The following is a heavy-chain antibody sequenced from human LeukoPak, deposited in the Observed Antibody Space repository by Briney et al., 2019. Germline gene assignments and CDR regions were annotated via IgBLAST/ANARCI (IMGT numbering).Heavy chain of an antibody. CDR3: SLAVGSRYSYGHRLFDY. D-gene: IGHD5-18*01. Sequence: SETLSLTCAVSGGSISSSNWWSWVRQPPGKGLEWIGEIYHSGSTNYNPSLKSRVTISVDKSKNQFSLKLSSVTAADTAVYYCSLAVGSRYSYGHRLFDYWGQGTLVTVSS. CDR1: GGSISSSNW. CDR2: IYHSGST. V-gene: IGHV4-4*02. J-gene: IGHJ4*02.